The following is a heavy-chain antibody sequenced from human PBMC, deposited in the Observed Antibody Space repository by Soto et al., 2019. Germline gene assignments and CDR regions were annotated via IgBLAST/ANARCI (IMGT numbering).Heavy chain of an antibody. J-gene: IGHJ4*02. CDR1: GFTFSGFA. CDR3: AKRSGGYSEFDY. V-gene: IGHV3-23*01. D-gene: IGHD2-15*01. Sequence: EVQLLESGGGLVQPGGSLRLSCAASGFTFSGFAMNWVRQAPGKGLEWVSSVDYTGGYTFYAASVKGRFTISRDNSKNMMYLELNDLRAEDTAVYYCAKRSGGYSEFDYWGQGTLVIVSS. CDR2: VDYTGGYT.